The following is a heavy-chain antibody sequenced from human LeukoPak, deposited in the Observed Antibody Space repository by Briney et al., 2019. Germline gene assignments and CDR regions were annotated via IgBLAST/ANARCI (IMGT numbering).Heavy chain of an antibody. J-gene: IGHJ4*02. CDR2: INSDGSST. D-gene: IGHD3-22*01. Sequence: GGSLRLSCAASGFTFSSYWMHWVRQAPGKGLVWVSRINSDGSSTGYADSVKGRFTISSDNAKNTLYLQMNSLRAEDTAVYYCARAGQTYYYDSSGYYFLDYWGQGTLVTISS. V-gene: IGHV3-74*01. CDR1: GFTFSSYW. CDR3: ARAGQTYYYDSSGYYFLDY.